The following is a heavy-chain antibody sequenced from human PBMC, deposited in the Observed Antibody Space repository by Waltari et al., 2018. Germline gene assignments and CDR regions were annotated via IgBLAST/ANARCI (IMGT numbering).Heavy chain of an antibody. D-gene: IGHD3-10*01. Sequence: QVQLQQWGAGLLKPSETLSLTSAVHGGPFSGYFWTWYRQPPGKGLEWIWEINFSGSTNYNSSLKSPVAISIDTSKNQFSLRLTSVTAADTSVYYCARKGDYYGSGVPFDHWGQGTLVTVSS. CDR2: INFSGST. V-gene: IGHV4-34*01. CDR1: GGPFSGYF. J-gene: IGHJ4*02. CDR3: ARKGDYYGSGVPFDH.